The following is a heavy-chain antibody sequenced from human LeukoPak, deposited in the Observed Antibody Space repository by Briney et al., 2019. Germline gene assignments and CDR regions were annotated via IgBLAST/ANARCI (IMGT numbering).Heavy chain of an antibody. CDR3: AREDWDGYNPDY. Sequence: TGRSLRLSCAASGLTFSSYAMHWVRQAPGKGLEWVAVISYDGSNKYYADSVKGRFTISRDNSKNTLYLQMNSLRAEDTAVYYCAREDWDGYNPDYWGQGTLVTVSS. J-gene: IGHJ4*02. CDR2: ISYDGSNK. V-gene: IGHV3-30-3*01. D-gene: IGHD5-24*01. CDR1: GLTFSSYA.